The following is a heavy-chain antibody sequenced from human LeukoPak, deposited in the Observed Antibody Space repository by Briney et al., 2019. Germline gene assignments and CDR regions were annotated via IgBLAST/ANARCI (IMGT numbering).Heavy chain of an antibody. CDR1: GFTFSSYA. Sequence: GGSPRLSCAASGFTFSSYAMSWVRQAPGKGLEWVSAISGSGGSTYYADSVKGRFTISRDNSRNTLYLQMNSLRAEDTAVYYCAKGYDFWSGYPSNFDYWGQGTLVTVSS. D-gene: IGHD3-3*01. J-gene: IGHJ4*02. CDR2: ISGSGGST. CDR3: AKGYDFWSGYPSNFDY. V-gene: IGHV3-23*01.